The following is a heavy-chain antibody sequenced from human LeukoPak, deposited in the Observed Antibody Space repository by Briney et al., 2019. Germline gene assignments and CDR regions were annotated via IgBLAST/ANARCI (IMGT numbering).Heavy chain of an antibody. J-gene: IGHJ4*02. CDR3: ARDHRGEAVAALDY. Sequence: GSLRLSCAASGFTFSSYAMHWVRQAPGKGLEWVAVISYDGSNKYYADSVKGRFTISRDNSKNTLYLQMNSLRAEDTAVYYCARDHRGEAVAALDYWGQGTLVTVSS. CDR2: ISYDGSNK. CDR1: GFTFSSYA. D-gene: IGHD6-19*01. V-gene: IGHV3-30-3*01.